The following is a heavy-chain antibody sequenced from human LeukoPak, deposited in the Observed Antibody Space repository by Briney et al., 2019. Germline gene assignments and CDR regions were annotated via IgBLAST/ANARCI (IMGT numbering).Heavy chain of an antibody. CDR1: GFTFSSYA. CDR2: ISDDGSNK. Sequence: GGSLRLSCAASGFTFSSYAMHWVRQAPGKGLEWVAVISDDGSNKYYADSVKGRFTISRGNSKNTLYLQMNSLRAEDTAVYYCASPPYTYYYDSSGYYGGFDDWGQGSLVTVSS. D-gene: IGHD3-22*01. CDR3: ASPPYTYYYDSSGYYGGFDD. V-gene: IGHV3-30-3*01. J-gene: IGHJ4*02.